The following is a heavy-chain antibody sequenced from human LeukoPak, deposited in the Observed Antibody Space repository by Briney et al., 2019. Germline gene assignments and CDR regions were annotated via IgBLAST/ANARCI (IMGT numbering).Heavy chain of an antibody. CDR2: IYPGDSDT. Sequence: GESLKISCKGSGYSFTSYWIGWVRQMPGKGLEWMGIIYPGDSDTRYSPSFQGQVTISADKSISTAYLQWSSLKASDTAMYYCARGRRGYCSGGSCYSDDYWGQGTLVTVSS. J-gene: IGHJ4*02. CDR1: GYSFTSYW. D-gene: IGHD2-15*01. V-gene: IGHV5-51*01. CDR3: ARGRRGYCSGGSCYSDDY.